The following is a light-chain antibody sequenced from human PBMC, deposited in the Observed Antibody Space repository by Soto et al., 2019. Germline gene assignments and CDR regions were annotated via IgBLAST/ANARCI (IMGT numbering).Light chain of an antibody. Sequence: DIQLTQSPSFLSASVGDRVTITCRASQGISSYLAWYQQKPGKAPKLLIYAASTLQSGVPSRFSGSGSGTELTLTISSLQPEDFATYYCQQLNSYPSYTFGQGTKLEIK. CDR3: QQLNSYPSYT. J-gene: IGKJ2*01. CDR2: AAS. V-gene: IGKV1-9*01. CDR1: QGISSY.